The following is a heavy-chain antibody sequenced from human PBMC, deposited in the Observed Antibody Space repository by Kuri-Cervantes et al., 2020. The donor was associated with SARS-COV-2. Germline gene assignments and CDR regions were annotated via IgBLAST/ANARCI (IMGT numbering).Heavy chain of an antibody. CDR1: GGTFSSYA. CDR2: IIPIFGTA. D-gene: IGHD3-10*02. J-gene: IGHJ1*01. Sequence: SVKVSCKASGGTFSSYAISWVRQAPGQGLEWMGGIIPIFGTANYAQKFQGRVTITADESTSTAYMELSGLRSEDTAVYYCAGPSVRGDAEYFQHWGQGTLVTVSS. CDR3: AGPSVRGDAEYFQH. V-gene: IGHV1-69*13.